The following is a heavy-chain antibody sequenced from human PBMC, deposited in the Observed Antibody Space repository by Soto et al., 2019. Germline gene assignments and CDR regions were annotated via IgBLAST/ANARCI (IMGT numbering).Heavy chain of an antibody. V-gene: IGHV2-5*01. CDR2: IYWNDDK. J-gene: IGHJ4*02. CDR1: GFSLSARGVG. Sequence: SGPTLVNPTQTLTLTCSVSGFSLSARGVGVGWIRQPPGKALEWLAIIYWNDDKLHSPSLKSRLTITKDTAENQVVLTMTNMDPVDTATYFCAHSPWGAAPDYWGQGTVVTVSS. D-gene: IGHD3-16*01. CDR3: AHSPWGAAPDY.